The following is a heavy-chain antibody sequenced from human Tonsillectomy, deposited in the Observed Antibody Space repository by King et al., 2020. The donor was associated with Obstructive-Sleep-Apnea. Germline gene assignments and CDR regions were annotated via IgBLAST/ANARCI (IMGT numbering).Heavy chain of an antibody. Sequence: QLQESGPGLVKPSQTLSLTCTVSGGSISSRSYYWSWIRQPPGEVLEWIGFIYYTGSTYYNPSVKSRGSISVYTSKNQVSLRLSSVTAADTAVYYCARVGIVGPTRFDYHGLDVWGQGTTVTVSS. J-gene: IGHJ6*02. CDR3: ARVGIVGPTRFDYHGLDV. V-gene: IGHV4-30-4*01. CDR2: IYYTGST. CDR1: GGSISSRSYY. D-gene: IGHD1-26*01.